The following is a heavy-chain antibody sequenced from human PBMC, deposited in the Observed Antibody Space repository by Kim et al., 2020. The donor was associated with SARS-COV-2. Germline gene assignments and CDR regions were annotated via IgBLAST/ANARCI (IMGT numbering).Heavy chain of an antibody. CDR3: ARDIPSTSGGQDSNYIHGMDV. J-gene: IGHJ6*02. CDR2: ISYSGVT. V-gene: IGHV4-39*07. CDR1: DDSISSNSYY. D-gene: IGHD1-26*01. Sequence: SETLSLTCTVSDDSISSNSYYWGWIRQPPGKGLEWIGSISYSGVTFCNPSLTSRVTMSVDMSKNQISLKLNSVTAADTAIYYCARDIPSTSGGQDSNYIHGMDVWGQGTTVTVSS.